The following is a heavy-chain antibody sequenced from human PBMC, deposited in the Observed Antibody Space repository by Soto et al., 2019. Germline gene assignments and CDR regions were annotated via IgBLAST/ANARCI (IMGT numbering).Heavy chain of an antibody. J-gene: IGHJ4*02. CDR3: AKREGNTYGLFH. D-gene: IGHD5-18*01. CDR2: IKTDGSST. Sequence: EVQLVESGGGLVQPGGSLRLSCAASGFTFSDYWIHWVRQAPGKGLVWVSRIKTDGSSTDYADSVKGRLTISRDNAKNTLYLQMNSLSAEDTAVYYCAKREGNTYGLFHWGQGTLVTVSS. CDR1: GFTFSDYW. V-gene: IGHV3-74*01.